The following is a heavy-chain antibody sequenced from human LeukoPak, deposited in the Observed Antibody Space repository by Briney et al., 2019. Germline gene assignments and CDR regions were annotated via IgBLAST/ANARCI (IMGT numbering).Heavy chain of an antibody. J-gene: IGHJ4*02. Sequence: SETLSLTCTVSGGSISSYYWSWIRQPPGKGLEWIGYIYYSGSTYYNPSLKSRVTISVDTSKNQFSLKLSSVTAADTAVYYCARVVASELLFDYWGQGTLVTVSS. CDR2: IYYSGST. D-gene: IGHD1-26*01. CDR3: ARVVASELLFDY. CDR1: GGSISSYY. V-gene: IGHV4-59*06.